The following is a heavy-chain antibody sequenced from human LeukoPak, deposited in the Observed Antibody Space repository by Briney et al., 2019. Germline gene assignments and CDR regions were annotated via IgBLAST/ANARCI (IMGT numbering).Heavy chain of an antibody. CDR3: ARDQEGICSGGSCYASFDY. J-gene: IGHJ4*02. V-gene: IGHV3-21*01. CDR2: ISGSNSYI. Sequence: GGSLRLSCAASGFTFSNYSMNWVRQAPGKGLEWVSSISGSNSYIYYADSVKGRFTISRDNAKNSLYLQMNSLRAEDTAVYYCARDQEGICSGGSCYASFDYWGQGTLVTVSS. D-gene: IGHD2-15*01. CDR1: GFTFSNYS.